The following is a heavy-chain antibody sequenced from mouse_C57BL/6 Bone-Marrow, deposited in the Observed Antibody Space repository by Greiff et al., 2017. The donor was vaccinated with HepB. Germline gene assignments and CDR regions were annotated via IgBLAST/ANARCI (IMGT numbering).Heavy chain of an antibody. J-gene: IGHJ2*01. Sequence: QVQLQQSGAELVRPGASVTLSCKASGYTFTDYEMHWVKQTPVHGLEWIGAIDPETGGTAYNQKFKGKAILTADKSSSTAYMELRSLTSEDSAVYYCTRGPFTTVVALDYWGQGTTLTVSS. CDR2: IDPETGGT. D-gene: IGHD1-1*01. V-gene: IGHV1-15*01. CDR1: GYTFTDYE. CDR3: TRGPFTTVVALDY.